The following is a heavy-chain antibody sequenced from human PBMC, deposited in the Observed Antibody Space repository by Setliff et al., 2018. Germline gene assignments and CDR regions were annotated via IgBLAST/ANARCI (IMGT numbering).Heavy chain of an antibody. D-gene: IGHD2-15*01. J-gene: IGHJ4*02. Sequence: GGSLRLSCAASGFTFSSYAMHWVRQAPGKGLEWVSVTSYDGINKYYVDSVKGRFTISRDNAKNSVDLEMNSLRAEDTAVYYCARSSSFRGPCTGGSCSDFDAWGQGILVTVSS. CDR3: ARSSSFRGPCTGGSCSDFDA. V-gene: IGHV3-30*07. CDR2: TSYDGINK. CDR1: GFTFSSYA.